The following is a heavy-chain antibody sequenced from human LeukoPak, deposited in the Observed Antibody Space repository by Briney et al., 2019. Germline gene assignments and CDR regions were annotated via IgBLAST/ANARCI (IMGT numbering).Heavy chain of an antibody. CDR3: TRDWDFIFY. J-gene: IGHJ4*02. D-gene: IGHD1-26*01. Sequence: PGGSLRLSCAASGFTFSTYAMSWVRQAPGKGLEWVSGFGGGSGGAAYYADSVKGRFTISRDSSKYTLYLQMNSLRAEDTAVYYCTRDWDFIFYWGQGTLVTVSS. CDR2: FGGGSGGAA. V-gene: IGHV3-23*01. CDR1: GFTFSTYA.